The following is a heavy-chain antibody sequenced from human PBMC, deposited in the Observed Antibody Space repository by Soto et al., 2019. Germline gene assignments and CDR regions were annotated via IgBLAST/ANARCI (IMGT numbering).Heavy chain of an antibody. CDR2: ISYDGSNK. Sequence: GGSLRLSCAASGFTFSSYAMHWVRQAPGKGLEWVAVISYDGSNKYYADSVKGRFTISRDNSKNTLYLQMNSLRAEDTAVYYCARAPMITENWFDPWGQGTLVTVSS. CDR1: GFTFSSYA. D-gene: IGHD3-22*01. V-gene: IGHV3-30-3*01. CDR3: ARAPMITENWFDP. J-gene: IGHJ5*02.